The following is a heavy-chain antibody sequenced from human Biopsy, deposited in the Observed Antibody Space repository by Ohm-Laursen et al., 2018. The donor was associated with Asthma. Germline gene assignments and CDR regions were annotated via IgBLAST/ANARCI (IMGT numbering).Heavy chain of an antibody. D-gene: IGHD3-22*01. CDR2: ISHDGTYK. Sequence: LSLTCAAAGFNLNTHTLSWVRQAPGKGLTWVSTISHDGTYKGYTDSVKGRFTISRDNSRNRLYLQINRLTVEDSAVYFCARQSGQDYGDSSGFDIWGQGTKVAVSS. CDR1: GFNLNTHT. CDR3: ARQSGQDYGDSSGFDI. J-gene: IGHJ3*02. V-gene: IGHV3-30*04.